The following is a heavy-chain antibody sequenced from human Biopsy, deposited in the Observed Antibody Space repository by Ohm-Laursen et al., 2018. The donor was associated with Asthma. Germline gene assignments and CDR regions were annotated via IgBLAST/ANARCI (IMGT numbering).Heavy chain of an antibody. D-gene: IGHD3-22*01. J-gene: IGHJ3*02. CDR1: GDSFSNYA. CDR2: LIPVLGTP. V-gene: IGHV1-69*13. Sequence: GASVKVSCKASGDSFSNYAISWVRQAPGQGLEWMGGLIPVLGTPDHAQMFEGRVTITADESTSTAYMELSSLSSEDTAVYFCARGAYYEDSNGYHGAFDIWGQGAMVTVSS. CDR3: ARGAYYEDSNGYHGAFDI.